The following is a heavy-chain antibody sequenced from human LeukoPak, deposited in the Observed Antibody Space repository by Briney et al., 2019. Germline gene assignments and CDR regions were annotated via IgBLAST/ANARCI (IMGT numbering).Heavy chain of an antibody. D-gene: IGHD4-23*01. CDR3: ARVKTHGGNRWIDY. Sequence: GGSLRLSCAASGFTFSDYYMSWIRQAPGKGLEWVSYISRSGSTIYYADSVKGRFTISRDNAKNSLYLQMNSLRAEDTAVYYCARVKTHGGNRWIDYWGQGTLVTVSS. CDR1: GFTFSDYY. J-gene: IGHJ4*02. CDR2: ISRSGSTI. V-gene: IGHV3-11*04.